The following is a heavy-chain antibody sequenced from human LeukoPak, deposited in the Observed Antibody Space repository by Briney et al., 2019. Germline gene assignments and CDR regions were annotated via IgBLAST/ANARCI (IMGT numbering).Heavy chain of an antibody. CDR3: VKLGGNSYYYYNLDV. CDR1: GFTFSSYA. Sequence: PGGSLRLSCAASGFTFSSYAMSWVRQAPGKGLEWVSAISGSGGSTYYADSVKGRFTISRDNSKNTLYLQMNSLRAEDTAVYYCVKLGGNSYYYYNLDVWGKGTTVTVSS. V-gene: IGHV3-23*01. CDR2: ISGSGGST. D-gene: IGHD4-23*01. J-gene: IGHJ6*03.